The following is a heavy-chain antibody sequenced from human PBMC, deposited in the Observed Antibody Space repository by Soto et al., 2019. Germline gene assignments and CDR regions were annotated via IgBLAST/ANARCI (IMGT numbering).Heavy chain of an antibody. CDR2: ISYGGGT. J-gene: IGHJ4*02. CDR3: ARGERLGLDY. Sequence: QVQLQESGPGLVKPSETLSLTCTVSGASISSYYWSWIRQSPGKGLEWIGDISYGGGTNYTPSLRGRVPISLDTSKTQISLKLNSLTAEDTAMYYCARGERLGLDYWGQGTLVTVSS. D-gene: IGHD6-19*01. CDR1: GASISSYY. V-gene: IGHV4-59*01.